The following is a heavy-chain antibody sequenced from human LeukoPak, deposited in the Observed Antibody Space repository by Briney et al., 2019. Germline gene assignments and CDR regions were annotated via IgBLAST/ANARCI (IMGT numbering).Heavy chain of an antibody. CDR2: FRVYSGNA. CDR1: GYTFTSYG. D-gene: IGHD1-26*01. V-gene: IGHV1-18*01. J-gene: IGHJ3*02. Sequence: ASVKVSCSASGYTFTSYGISWVRQAPGQGLGWLRWFRVYSGNANYEQMLPGRVTMTTGTSTSTAYMEMRSLRSDDTVVYYCATDSYLWKQADIVGDTRVDFDIWGQGTMVTVSS. CDR3: ATDSYLWKQADIVGDTRVDFDI.